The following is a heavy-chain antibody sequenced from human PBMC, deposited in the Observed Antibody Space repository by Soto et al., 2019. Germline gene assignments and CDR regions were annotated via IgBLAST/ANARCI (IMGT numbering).Heavy chain of an antibody. CDR1: GFTFSSYA. CDR3: ARGRIVVPPFDS. Sequence: PGGSLRLSCAASGFTFSSYAMSWVRQAPGKGLEWVSAISGSGGSTYYADSVKGRFTISRDNAKNTLFLQMSSLRVEDTAVYYCARGRIVVPPFDSWGRGTLVTVSS. CDR2: ISGSGGST. D-gene: IGHD2-15*01. J-gene: IGHJ5*01. V-gene: IGHV3-23*01.